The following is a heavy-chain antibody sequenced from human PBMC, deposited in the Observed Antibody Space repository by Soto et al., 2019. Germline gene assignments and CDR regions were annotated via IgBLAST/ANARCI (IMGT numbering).Heavy chain of an antibody. Sequence: VHLEESGGGLVQPGGSLRLPCAASGLTFSSYWMNWVRKAPGKGLEWVANINQDGNEDNLLDSVKGRFTISRDNAKNSLFLQMNSLRVDDTAVYYCARTGDGHHDFLDYWGQGALVSVSS. CDR2: INQDGNED. D-gene: IGHD1-1*01. CDR3: ARTGDGHHDFLDY. V-gene: IGHV3-7*01. CDR1: GLTFSSYW. J-gene: IGHJ4*02.